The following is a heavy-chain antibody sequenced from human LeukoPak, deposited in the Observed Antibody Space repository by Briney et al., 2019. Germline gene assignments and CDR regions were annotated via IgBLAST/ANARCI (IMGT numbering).Heavy chain of an antibody. Sequence: SETLSLTCTVSGGSISSYHWSWIRQPPGKGLEWIGYIYYSGSTNYNPSLKSRVTISVDTSKNQFSLKLSSVTAADTAVYYCARQYSSSWNDYFDYWGQGTLVTVSS. CDR3: ARQYSSSWNDYFDY. V-gene: IGHV4-59*08. J-gene: IGHJ4*02. D-gene: IGHD6-13*01. CDR1: GGSISSYH. CDR2: IYYSGST.